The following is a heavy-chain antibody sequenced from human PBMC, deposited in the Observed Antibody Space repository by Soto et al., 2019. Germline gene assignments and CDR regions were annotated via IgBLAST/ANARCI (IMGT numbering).Heavy chain of an antibody. CDR3: ARDLVNSYHSSGYPGGIRWFDT. CDR1: GYTFTSYY. D-gene: IGHD3-22*01. J-gene: IGHJ5*02. CDR2: INPSGGSA. V-gene: IGHV1-46*01. Sequence: ASVKVSCKASGYTFTSYYMHWVRQAPGQGLEWMGIINPSGGSASYAQKFQGRVTMTRDTSTSTVYMELSSLRSEDTAVYYCARDLVNSYHSSGYPGGIRWFDTWGQGTLVTVSS.